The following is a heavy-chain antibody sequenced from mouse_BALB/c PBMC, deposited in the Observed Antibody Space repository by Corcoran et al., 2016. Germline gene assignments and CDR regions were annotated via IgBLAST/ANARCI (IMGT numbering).Heavy chain of an antibody. CDR2: INTYTGEP. CDR1: GYTFTNYG. V-gene: IGHV9-3-1*01. D-gene: IGHD2-4*01. CDR3: ARSPIYYDYDGGFAY. J-gene: IGHJ3*01. Sequence: QIQLVQSGPELKKPGETVKISCKASGYTFTNYGMNWVKQAPGKGLKWMGWINTYTGEPTYADDFKGRFAFSLETSASTAYLQINNLKNEDTATYCCARSPIYYDYDGGFAYWGQGTLVTVSA.